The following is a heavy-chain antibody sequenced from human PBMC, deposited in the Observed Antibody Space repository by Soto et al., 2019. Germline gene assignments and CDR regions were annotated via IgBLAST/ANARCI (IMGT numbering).Heavy chain of an antibody. CDR2: IYSGGST. D-gene: IGHD3-3*01. V-gene: IGHV3-53*01. J-gene: IGHJ3*01. CDR3: AKNPAYNYDSGPYTASPWYAVDL. Sequence: GGSLRLSCAASGFTVSSNYMSWVRQAPGKGREWGSVIYSGGSTYYADSVKGRFTISRENSKNTLYLQRNSRRAEDTAVYFCAKNPAYNYDSGPYTASPWYAVDLWGQGTLVTVSS. CDR1: GFTVSSNY.